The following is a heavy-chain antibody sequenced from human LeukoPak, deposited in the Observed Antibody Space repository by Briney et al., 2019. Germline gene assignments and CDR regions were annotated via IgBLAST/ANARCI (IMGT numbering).Heavy chain of an antibody. CDR2: TYYSGST. CDR1: GGSISSYY. CDR3: ARVSRDGYNYHSDY. D-gene: IGHD5-24*01. J-gene: IGHJ4*02. Sequence: PSETLSLTCTVSGGSISSYYRSWIRQPPGKGLEWIGYTYYSGSTNYNPSLKRRVTISVDTSKNQFSLKLSSVTAADTAVYYCARVSRDGYNYHSDYWGQGTLVTVSS. V-gene: IGHV4-59*12.